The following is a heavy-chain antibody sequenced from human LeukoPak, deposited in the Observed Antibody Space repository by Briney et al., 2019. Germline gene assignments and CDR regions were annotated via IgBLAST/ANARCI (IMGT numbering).Heavy chain of an antibody. CDR1: GGSISSYY. V-gene: IGHV4-59*08. CDR3: ARLIAVAGTEFDY. D-gene: IGHD6-19*01. Sequence: SETLSLTFTVSGGSISSYYWSWIRQPPGKGLEWIGYIYYSGSTNYNPSLKSRVTISVDTSKNQLSLKLSSVTAADTAVYYCARLIAVAGTEFDYWGQGTLVTVSS. CDR2: IYYSGST. J-gene: IGHJ4*02.